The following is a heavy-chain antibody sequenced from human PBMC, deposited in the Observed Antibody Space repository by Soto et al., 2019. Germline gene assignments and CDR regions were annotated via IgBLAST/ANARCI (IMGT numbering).Heavy chain of an antibody. CDR3: ARDPTRRNTIFGVVTFGAFDI. D-gene: IGHD3-3*01. CDR2: IIPIFGTA. J-gene: IGHJ3*02. CDR1: GGTFSSYA. Sequence: SVKVSCKASGGTFSSYAISWVRQAPGQGLEWMGGIIPIFGTANYAQKFQGRVTITADESTSTAYMELSSLRSEDTAVYYCARDPTRRNTIFGVVTFGAFDIWGQ. V-gene: IGHV1-69*13.